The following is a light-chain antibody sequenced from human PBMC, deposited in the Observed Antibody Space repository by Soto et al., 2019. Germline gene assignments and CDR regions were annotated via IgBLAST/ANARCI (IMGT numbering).Light chain of an antibody. J-gene: IGKJ2*01. V-gene: IGKV3-15*01. CDR1: QSVSSK. CDR3: QQYNNWHQT. CDR2: GAS. Sequence: EIVMTQSPVTLSVSPGERATLSCRASQSVSSKLAWYQQKPGQAPRLLIYGASTRATGIPARFSGSGSGTEFTLSIRRLQSEDFAVYYCQQYNNWHQTFGQGTKLEIK.